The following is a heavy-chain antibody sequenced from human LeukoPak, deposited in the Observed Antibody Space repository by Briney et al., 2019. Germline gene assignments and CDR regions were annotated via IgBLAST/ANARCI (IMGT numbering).Heavy chain of an antibody. J-gene: IGHJ4*02. V-gene: IGHV3-23*01. Sequence: GGSLRLSCAASGFTFKNYAMSWIRQAPGKGLEWVSVISGSEWVSVISGSDTTTYYADSVKGRFTISRDDSKNTLYLQMNSLRAEDMAVYYCAKGHYYGSGSLDYWGQGTLVTVSS. CDR2: ISGSDTTT. CDR1: GFTFKNYA. CDR3: AKGHYYGSGSLDY. D-gene: IGHD3-10*01.